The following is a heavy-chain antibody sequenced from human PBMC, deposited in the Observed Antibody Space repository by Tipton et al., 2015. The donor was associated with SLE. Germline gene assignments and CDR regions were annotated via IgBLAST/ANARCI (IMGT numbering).Heavy chain of an antibody. J-gene: IGHJ4*02. Sequence: QLVQSGAEVKEPGASVTVSCKTSGYTFSDYYMHWVRQAPGRGLEWMGWINPNTGDTTYAHRFQGRVTMTRDTSITTAYMELSGLRSDDTAIYYCARVRVDTAMGVFDFWGQGTLVTVSS. V-gene: IGHV1-2*02. D-gene: IGHD5-18*01. CDR1: GYTFSDYY. CDR2: INPNTGDT. CDR3: ARVRVDTAMGVFDF.